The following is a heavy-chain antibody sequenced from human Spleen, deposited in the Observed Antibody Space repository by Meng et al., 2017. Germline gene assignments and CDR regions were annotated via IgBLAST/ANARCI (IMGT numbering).Heavy chain of an antibody. CDR1: GYTFPDYW. Sequence: ASVKVSCKASGYTFPDYWLHWVRRAPGQGLEWMGRINPNSGGTMYAQNFQGRVTMTRDTSISTVYMELSRLRSDDTAVYYCAREEDDVWGSYTYWGQGTLVTVSS. CDR3: AREEDDVWGSYTY. V-gene: IGHV1-2*06. CDR2: INPNSGGT. D-gene: IGHD3-16*01. J-gene: IGHJ4*02.